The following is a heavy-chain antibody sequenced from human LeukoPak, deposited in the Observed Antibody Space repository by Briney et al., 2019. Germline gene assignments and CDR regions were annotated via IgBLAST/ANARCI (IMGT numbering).Heavy chain of an antibody. J-gene: IGHJ4*02. V-gene: IGHV3-30*04. CDR2: VSHDGRSQ. D-gene: IGHD4-11*01. CDR3: ATFYTYNSSYFY. CDR1: GFTFSAYA. Sequence: GGSLRLSCAASGFTFSAYAMHWVRQAPGKGLEWVATVSHDGRSQYYADSVKGRLTISRDNSRNTQYLQMNSLRPEDTAVYYCATFYTYNSSYFYWGQGTLVTVSS.